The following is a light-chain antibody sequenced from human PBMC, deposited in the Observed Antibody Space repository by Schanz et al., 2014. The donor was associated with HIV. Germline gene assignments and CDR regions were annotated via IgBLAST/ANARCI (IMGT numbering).Light chain of an antibody. CDR3: QQYDDLPLT. J-gene: IGKJ5*01. CDR1: QSISPW. Sequence: DVQMTQSPSTLSAFVGDRVTITCRATQSISPWLAWYQQKPGKAPKLLINEASSLQSGVPSRFSGSGSGTNFSFTISSLQPEDIATYYCQQYDDLPLTFGQGTRLEIK. CDR2: EAS. V-gene: IGKV1-5*03.